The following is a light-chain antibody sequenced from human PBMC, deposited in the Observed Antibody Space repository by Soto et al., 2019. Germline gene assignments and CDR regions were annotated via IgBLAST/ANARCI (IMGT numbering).Light chain of an antibody. V-gene: IGLV1-51*01. CDR2: DNN. CDR3: GTWDSNLSAGRYV. J-gene: IGLJ1*01. Sequence: QSVLTQPPSVSAAPGQKVTISCSGSSSNIGNNYVSWYQQLPGTAPKLLIYDNNKRPSGIPDRFSGSKSGTSATLGITGLQTGDEADYYCGTWDSNLSAGRYVFGTGTKVTVL. CDR1: SSNIGNNY.